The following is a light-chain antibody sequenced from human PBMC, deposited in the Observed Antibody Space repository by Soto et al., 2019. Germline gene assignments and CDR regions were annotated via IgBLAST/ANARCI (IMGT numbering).Light chain of an antibody. CDR3: QQYGTSLYT. Sequence: EIVLTQSPGTLSLSPGERATLSCRASQSVSNNYLAWYQQKPGQPPRLLVYGASTRATGIPDRFSGSGYGTDFTLTISRLEPEDFTVYYCQQYGTSLYTFGQGTKLELK. CDR2: GAS. CDR1: QSVSNNY. V-gene: IGKV3-20*01. J-gene: IGKJ2*01.